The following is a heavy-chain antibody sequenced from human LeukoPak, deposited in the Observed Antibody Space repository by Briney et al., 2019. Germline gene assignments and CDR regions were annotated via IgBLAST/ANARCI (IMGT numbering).Heavy chain of an antibody. D-gene: IGHD6-13*01. CDR2: IWYDGSNK. J-gene: IGHJ4*02. Sequence: GGSLRLSCAASGFTFSSYGMHWVRKAPGKGLEWVAVIWYDGSNKYYADSVKGRFTISRDNSKNTLYLQMNSLRAEDTAVYYCARGIAAAGLNWGQGTLVTVSS. CDR1: GFTFSSYG. V-gene: IGHV3-33*01. CDR3: ARGIAAAGLN.